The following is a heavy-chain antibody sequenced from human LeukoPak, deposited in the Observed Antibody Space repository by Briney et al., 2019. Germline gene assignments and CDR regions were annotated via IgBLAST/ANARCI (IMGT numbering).Heavy chain of an antibody. Sequence: PSETLSLTCTVSGGSISSYYWSWIRQPAGKGLEWIGRIYTSGSTNYNPSLKSRVTMSVDTSKNQFSLKLSSVTAADTAVYYCARALTIFGVVKYYMDVWGEGTTVTVSS. D-gene: IGHD3-3*01. CDR3: ARALTIFGVVKYYMDV. CDR2: IYTSGST. CDR1: GGSISSYY. J-gene: IGHJ6*03. V-gene: IGHV4-4*07.